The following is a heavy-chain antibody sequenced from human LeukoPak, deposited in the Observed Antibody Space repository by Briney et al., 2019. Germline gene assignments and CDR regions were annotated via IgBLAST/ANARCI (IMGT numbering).Heavy chain of an antibody. CDR2: IKTDGSII. Sequence: QTGGSLRLSCAASGFTFSSYAMSWVRQAPGKGLVWISRIKTDGSIISYADSVRDRFTISRDNAKNTLYLQMNSLRVEDTAVYYCARVATGSYHFDYWGQGTLVTVSS. V-gene: IGHV3-74*01. CDR1: GFTFSSYA. CDR3: ARVATGSYHFDY. D-gene: IGHD1-26*01. J-gene: IGHJ4*02.